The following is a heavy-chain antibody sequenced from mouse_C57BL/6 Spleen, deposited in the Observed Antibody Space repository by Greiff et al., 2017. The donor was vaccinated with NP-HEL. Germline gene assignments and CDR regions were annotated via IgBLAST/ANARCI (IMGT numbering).Heavy chain of an antibody. V-gene: IGHV3-8*01. J-gene: IGHJ2*01. CDR2: ITYSGST. CDR3: ARGTRNWDFDY. Sequence: EVMLVESGPGLAKPSQTLSLTCSVTGYSITSDYWNWIRKFPGNKLEYMGYITYSGSTYYNPHLKSRISITRDTSKNQYSLHLKSVTTEDTATYCCARGTRNWDFDYWGQGTALTVSS. D-gene: IGHD4-1*01. CDR1: GYSITSDY.